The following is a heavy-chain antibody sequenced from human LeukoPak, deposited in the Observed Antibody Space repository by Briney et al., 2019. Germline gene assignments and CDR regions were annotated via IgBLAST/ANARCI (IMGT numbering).Heavy chain of an antibody. CDR2: IGVAANT. V-gene: IGHV3-13*01. D-gene: IGHD1-26*01. J-gene: IGHJ4*02. CDR3: ARQNTPHGNFDY. Sequence: GGSLRLSCAASGFTFSSYDMHWVRQATGKGLEWVSAIGVAANTFYSGSVKGRFTISRENAKNSLYLLMSSLRAEDTAVYYCARQNTPHGNFDYWGQGTLVTVSS. CDR1: GFTFSSYD.